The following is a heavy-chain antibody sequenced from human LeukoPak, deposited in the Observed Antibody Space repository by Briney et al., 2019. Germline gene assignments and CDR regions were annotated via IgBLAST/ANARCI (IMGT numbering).Heavy chain of an antibody. D-gene: IGHD5-12*01. V-gene: IGHV3-9*01. Sequence: QSGGSLRLSCAASGFTFDDYAMHWVRQAPGKGLEWVSGISWNSGSIGYADSVKGRFTISRDNAKNSLYLQMNSLRAEDTALYYCAKVATPGGSYYYYGMDVWGQGTTVTVFS. CDR3: AKVATPGGSYYYYGMDV. CDR2: ISWNSGSI. CDR1: GFTFDDYA. J-gene: IGHJ6*02.